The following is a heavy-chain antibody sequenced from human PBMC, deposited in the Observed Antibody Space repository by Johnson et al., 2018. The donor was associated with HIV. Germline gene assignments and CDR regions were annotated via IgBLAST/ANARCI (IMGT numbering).Heavy chain of an antibody. CDR3: TTGDCSGGSCHAFDI. Sequence: VQLVESGGGVVQPGGSLRLSCAASGFTVSSNYMTWVRQAPGRGLEWLGRIKTKTEGGTTDYAAPVKGRFTISRDDSINTVYLQMNSLKSEDMAVYYCTTGDCSGGSCHAFDIWGQGTMVTVSS. CDR1: GFTVSSNY. J-gene: IGHJ3*02. CDR2: IKTKTEGGTT. V-gene: IGHV3-15*01. D-gene: IGHD2-15*01.